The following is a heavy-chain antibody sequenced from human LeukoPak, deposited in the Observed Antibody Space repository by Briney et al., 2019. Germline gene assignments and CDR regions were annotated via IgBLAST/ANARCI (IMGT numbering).Heavy chain of an antibody. CDR3: AIDSSNYYDSSGYYYDYYYMDV. J-gene: IGHJ6*03. Sequence: GGSLRLSCAASGFTFSSYAMSWVRQAPGKGLEWVSAISGSGGSTYYADSVKGRFTISRDNSKNTLYLQLNSLRAEDTAVYYCAIDSSNYYDSSGYYYDYYYMDVWGKGTTVTVSS. CDR2: ISGSGGST. V-gene: IGHV3-23*01. CDR1: GFTFSSYA. D-gene: IGHD3-22*01.